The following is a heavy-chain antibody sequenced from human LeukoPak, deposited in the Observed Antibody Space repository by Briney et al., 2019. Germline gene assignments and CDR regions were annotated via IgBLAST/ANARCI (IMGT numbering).Heavy chain of an antibody. J-gene: IGHJ4*02. CDR3: ARERTDDYTALGY. V-gene: IGHV3-33*01. CDR2: IWYDGSNK. CDR1: GFTFSSYG. D-gene: IGHD5-24*01. Sequence: GGSLRLSCAASGFTFSSYGMHWVRQAPGKGLEWVAVIWYDGSNKYYADSVKGRFTISRDNSKNTLYLQVNSLRAEDTAVYYCARERTDDYTALGYWGQGTLVTVSS.